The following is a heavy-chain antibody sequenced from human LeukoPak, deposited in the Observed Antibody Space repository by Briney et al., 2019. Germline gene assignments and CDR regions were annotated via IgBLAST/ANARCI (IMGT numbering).Heavy chain of an antibody. CDR3: ARSPARGYDILTNYNDY. J-gene: IGHJ4*02. Sequence: ASVKVSCKASGYSFTAYVISWVRQAPGQGLEWMGWISTYNPNTNYAQKFQGRVTMTTDTSTGTVYMELRSLRSDDTAVYYCARSPARGYDILTNYNDYWGQGTLVTVSS. D-gene: IGHD3-9*01. CDR1: GYSFTAYV. CDR2: ISTYNPNT. V-gene: IGHV1-18*01.